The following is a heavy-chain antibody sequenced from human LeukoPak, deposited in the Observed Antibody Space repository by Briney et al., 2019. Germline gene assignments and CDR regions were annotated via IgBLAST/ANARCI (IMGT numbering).Heavy chain of an antibody. CDR3: ARGRNYYDSSDYYYEGDSFDI. J-gene: IGHJ3*02. CDR1: GDTVTSYY. Sequence: ASVKVSCKASGDTVTSYYMHSVRQAPGHGLESRGIINPSGTSTSYAQKLQGRVTMTRDMSTSTVYMELTRLRSEDTGVYYCARGRNYYDSSDYYYEGDSFDIWGQGTMATVSS. V-gene: IGHV1-46*01. D-gene: IGHD3-22*01. CDR2: INPSGTST.